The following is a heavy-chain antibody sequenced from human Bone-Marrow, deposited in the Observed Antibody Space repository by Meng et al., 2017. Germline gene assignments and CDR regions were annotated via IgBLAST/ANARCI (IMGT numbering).Heavy chain of an antibody. V-gene: IGHV3-7*01. D-gene: IGHD3-10*01. CDR1: GFTLSSYW. Sequence: LKISCVASGFTLSSYWMGWVRQAPGKGLEWVANIKQDGSEMYYVDSVKGRFTISRDNAKNSLYVQMNSLRVEDTAVYYCARERGSRQFDLWGQGTLVTVSS. CDR2: IKQDGSEM. J-gene: IGHJ5*02. CDR3: ARERGSRQFDL.